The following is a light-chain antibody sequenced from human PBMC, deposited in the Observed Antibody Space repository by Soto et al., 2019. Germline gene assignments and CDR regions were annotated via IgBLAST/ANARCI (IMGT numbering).Light chain of an antibody. CDR3: SSYSSSSTFYV. CDR2: QVS. Sequence: QSVLTQPASVSGSPGQSITISCTGTSRDIGGFYYVSWYQHHPGKDPKLMIYQVSNRPSGVSNRFSGSKSGNTDSLTISGLQAEDEADYFCSSYSSSSTFYVFGAGTKVTV. J-gene: IGLJ1*01. V-gene: IGLV2-14*01. CDR1: SRDIGGFYY.